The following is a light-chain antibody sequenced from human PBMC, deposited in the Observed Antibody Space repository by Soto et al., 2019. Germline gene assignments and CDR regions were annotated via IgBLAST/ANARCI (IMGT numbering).Light chain of an antibody. CDR3: AAWDDSLNGVV. J-gene: IGLJ2*01. CDR1: SSNIGSNT. V-gene: IGLV1-44*01. Sequence: QLVLTQPPSASGTPGQRVTISCSGRSSNIGSNTVNWYQQLPGTAPKLLIYSNNQRPSGVPDRFSGSKSGTSASLAISGLQSEDEADNYCAAWDDSLNGVVFGGGTKLTVL. CDR2: SNN.